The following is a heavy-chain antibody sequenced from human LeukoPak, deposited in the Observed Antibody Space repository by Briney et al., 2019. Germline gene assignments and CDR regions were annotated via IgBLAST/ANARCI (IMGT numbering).Heavy chain of an antibody. J-gene: IGHJ4*02. V-gene: IGHV1-18*01. CDR1: GYTFISFA. CDR3: ARVLPRGGIVTTAGDY. D-gene: IGHD2-21*01. Sequence: ASVKVSCKASGYTFISFAISWVRQAPGQGLEWMGWISTFNGITNSAQKFQGRVTMTTDTSTSTAYMELRSLRSDDTAVYYCARVLPRGGIVTTAGDYWGQGTPVTVSS. CDR2: ISTFNGIT.